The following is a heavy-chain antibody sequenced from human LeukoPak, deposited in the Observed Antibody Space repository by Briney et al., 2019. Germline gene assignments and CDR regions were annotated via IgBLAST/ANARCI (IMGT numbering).Heavy chain of an antibody. Sequence: PGRSLRLSCAASGFTFSSYAMHWVRQAPGKGLEWVAVISYDGSNKYYEDSVKGRFTISRDNSKNTLHLQMNSLRAEDTAVYHRARGSKSYGDYIRSRIYYFEDWGQGTLVTVSS. CDR1: GFTFSSYA. CDR3: ARGSKSYGDYIRSRIYYFED. V-gene: IGHV3-30*04. CDR2: ISYDGSNK. J-gene: IGHJ4*02. D-gene: IGHD4-17*01.